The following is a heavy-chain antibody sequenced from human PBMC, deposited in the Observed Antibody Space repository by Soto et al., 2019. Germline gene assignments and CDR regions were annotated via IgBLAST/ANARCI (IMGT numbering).Heavy chain of an antibody. D-gene: IGHD5-18*01. CDR3: ARARAKYTRGAFDI. V-gene: IGHV3-33*01. Sequence: PGGSLRLSCAASGFTFSTYGMHWVRQAPGKGLEWVAVIWYDGSNKCYADSVKGRFTISRDNSKNTLYLQMNSLRAEDTAVYYCARARAKYTRGAFDIWGQGTMVTVSS. CDR2: IWYDGSNK. CDR1: GFTFSTYG. J-gene: IGHJ3*02.